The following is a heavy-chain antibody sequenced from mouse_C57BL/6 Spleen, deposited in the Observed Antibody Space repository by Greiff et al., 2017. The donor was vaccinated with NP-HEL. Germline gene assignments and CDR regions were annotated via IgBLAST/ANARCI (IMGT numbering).Heavy chain of an antibody. D-gene: IGHD1-1*01. CDR1: GYTFTDYE. J-gene: IGHJ3*01. V-gene: IGHV1-15*01. CDR2: IDPATGGT. CDR3: TSPYYYGSSYGAWFAY. Sequence: VQLQQSGAELVRPGASVTLSCKASGYTFTDYEMHWVKQTPVHGLEWIGAIDPATGGTAYNQKFKGKAILTADKSSSTAYMELRSLTSEDSAVYYCTSPYYYGSSYGAWFAYWGQGTLVTVSA.